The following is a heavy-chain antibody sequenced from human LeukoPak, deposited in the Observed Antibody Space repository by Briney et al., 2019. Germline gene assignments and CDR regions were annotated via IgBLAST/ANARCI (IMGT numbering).Heavy chain of an antibody. V-gene: IGHV1-18*01. J-gene: IGHJ6*02. D-gene: IGHD3-3*01. Sequence: ASVKVSCKASGYTFTSYGISWVRQAPGQGLEGMGWISAYNGNTNYAQKLQGRVTMTTATSTRTAYMELRSLRSDATAVYYCAREALGFWSGPNYYYYGMDVWGQGTTVTVSS. CDR2: ISAYNGNT. CDR3: AREALGFWSGPNYYYYGMDV. CDR1: GYTFTSYG.